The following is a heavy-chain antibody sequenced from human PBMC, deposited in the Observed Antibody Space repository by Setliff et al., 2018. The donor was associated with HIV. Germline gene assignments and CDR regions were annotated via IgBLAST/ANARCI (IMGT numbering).Heavy chain of an antibody. CDR1: GYTFTTYY. Sequence: ASVKVSCKASGYTFTTYYIHWMRQAPGQGLEWLAVINPGGGNTNYAQKFQGRVTVTRDTSTSTAYMELSSLRSEDTAVYYCARGLRGVIKGRYYYMDVWGKGTTVTV. J-gene: IGHJ6*03. CDR2: INPGGGNT. CDR3: ARGLRGVIKGRYYYMDV. D-gene: IGHD3-10*01. V-gene: IGHV1-46*01.